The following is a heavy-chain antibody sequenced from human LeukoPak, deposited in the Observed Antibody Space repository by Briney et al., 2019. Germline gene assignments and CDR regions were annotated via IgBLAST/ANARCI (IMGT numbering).Heavy chain of an antibody. CDR1: GFTFSTYA. Sequence: GGSLRLSCAASGFTFSTYAMSWVRQAPGKGLEWVSAISGSGGSTYYADSVKGRFTISRDNSKNTLYLQMNSLRAEDTAVHYCAKYQADNDAFDIWGQGTMVTVSS. CDR3: AKYQADNDAFDI. CDR2: ISGSGGST. D-gene: IGHD2-2*01. V-gene: IGHV3-23*01. J-gene: IGHJ3*02.